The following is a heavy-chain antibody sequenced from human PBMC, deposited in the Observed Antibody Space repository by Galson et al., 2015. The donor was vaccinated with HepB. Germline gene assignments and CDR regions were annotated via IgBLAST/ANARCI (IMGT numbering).Heavy chain of an antibody. CDR3: AASQYYYDTTGNRGYFYYYMGF. CDR2: IIPIFNIA. CDR1: GDTFRFYA. D-gene: IGHD3-22*01. V-gene: IGHV1-69*13. Sequence: SVKVSCKASGDTFRFYAINWVRQAPGQGLEWLGGIIPIFNIANYAQKFQGRVTITADESTSTAYMELSSLTSEDTALYYCAASQYYYDTTGNRGYFYYYMGFWGKGTAVAVSS. J-gene: IGHJ6*03.